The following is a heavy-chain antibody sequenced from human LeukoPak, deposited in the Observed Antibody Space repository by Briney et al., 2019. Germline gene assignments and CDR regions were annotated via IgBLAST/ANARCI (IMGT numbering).Heavy chain of an antibody. J-gene: IGHJ4*02. Sequence: GGSLRLSCAASGFTFSSYWMHWVRQAPGKGLVWVSRINSDGSSTSYADSVKGRFTISRDNAKNTLYLQMNSLRAEDTAVYYCARVNCGSSCGYWGQGTLVTVSS. CDR1: GFTFSSYW. CDR2: INSDGSST. V-gene: IGHV3-74*01. CDR3: ARVNCGSSCGY. D-gene: IGHD6-13*01.